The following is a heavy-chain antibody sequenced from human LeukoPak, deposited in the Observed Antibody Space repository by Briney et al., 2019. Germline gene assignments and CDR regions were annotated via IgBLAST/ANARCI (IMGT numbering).Heavy chain of an antibody. CDR2: IFSSGST. J-gene: IGHJ4*02. D-gene: IGHD3-16*01. CDR3: ARHYGDYVQGDY. CDR1: GFTVSSNY. Sequence: GGSLRLSCAASGFTVSSNYMSWVRQAPGKGLEWVSVIFSSGSTYYADSVKGRFTISRDNFKNTLYLQMNSLRAEDTAVYYCARHYGDYVQGDYWGQGTLVTVSS. V-gene: IGHV3-66*04.